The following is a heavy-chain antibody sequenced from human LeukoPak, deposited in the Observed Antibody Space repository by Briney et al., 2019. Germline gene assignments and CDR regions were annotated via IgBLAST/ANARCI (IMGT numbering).Heavy chain of an antibody. CDR2: IYYSGST. CDR1: GGSISSYD. Sequence: PSETLSLTCTVSGGSISSYDWSWIRQPPGKGLEWIGYIYYSGSTNYNPSLKSRVTISVDTSKNQFSLKLSSVTAADTAVYYCASTSSGYYGSGSYYWNYYYYYMDVWGKGTTVTVSS. D-gene: IGHD3-10*01. CDR3: ASTSSGYYGSGSYYWNYYYYYMDV. J-gene: IGHJ6*03. V-gene: IGHV4-59*01.